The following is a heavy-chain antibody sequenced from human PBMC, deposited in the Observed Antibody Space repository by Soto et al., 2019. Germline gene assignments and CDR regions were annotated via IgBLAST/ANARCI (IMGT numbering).Heavy chain of an antibody. V-gene: IGHV3-33*01. J-gene: IGHJ6*02. CDR3: ATILGGGNYYYGMDV. Sequence: QVQLVESGGGVVQPGRSLRLSCAASGFTFSSYGMHWVRQAPGKGLEWVAVIWYDGSNKYYADSVKGRFTISRDNSKNTLYLQMNSLRAEDTAVYYCATILGGGNYYYGMDVWGQGTTVTVSS. CDR1: GFTFSSYG. CDR2: IWYDGSNK. D-gene: IGHD3-16*01.